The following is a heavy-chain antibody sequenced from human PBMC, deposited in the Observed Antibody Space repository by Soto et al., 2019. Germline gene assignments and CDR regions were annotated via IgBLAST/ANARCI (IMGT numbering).Heavy chain of an antibody. CDR3: AKDIPTPGYSSGWSDL. CDR1: GFTFSSYA. D-gene: IGHD6-19*01. J-gene: IGHJ5*02. V-gene: IGHV3-23*01. CDR2: ISGSGGST. Sequence: GGSLRLSCAASGFTFSSYAMSWVRQAPGKGLEWVSAISGSGGSTYYADSVKGRFTISRDNSKNTLYLQMNSLRAEDTAVYYCAKDIPTPGYSSGWSDLWGQGTLVTVSS.